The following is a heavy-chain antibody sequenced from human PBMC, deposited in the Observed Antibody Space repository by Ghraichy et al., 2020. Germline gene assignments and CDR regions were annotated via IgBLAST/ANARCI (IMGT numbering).Heavy chain of an antibody. CDR2: IRYDGSNK. CDR3: AKDQGGAAACCFDY. V-gene: IGHV3-30*02. J-gene: IGHJ4*02. Sequence: GGSLRLSCAASGFTFSSYGMHWVRQAPGKGLEWVAFIRYDGSNKYYADSVKGRFTISRDNSKNTLYLQMNSLRAEDTAVYYCAKDQGGAAACCFDYWGQGTLVTVSS. D-gene: IGHD6-13*01. CDR1: GFTFSSYG.